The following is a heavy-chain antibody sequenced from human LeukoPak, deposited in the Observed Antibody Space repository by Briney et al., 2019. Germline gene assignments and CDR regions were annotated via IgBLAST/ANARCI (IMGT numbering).Heavy chain of an antibody. CDR2: INPSGGST. CDR1: GYTFISYY. V-gene: IGHV1-46*01. Sequence: ASVKVSCKASGYTFISYYMHWVRQAPGQGLEWMGIINPSGGSTSYAQKFQGRVTMTRDTSTSTVYMELSSLRSEDTAVYYCATSYGDYAEYFQHWGQDTLVTVSS. CDR3: ATSYGDYAEYFQH. J-gene: IGHJ1*01. D-gene: IGHD4-17*01.